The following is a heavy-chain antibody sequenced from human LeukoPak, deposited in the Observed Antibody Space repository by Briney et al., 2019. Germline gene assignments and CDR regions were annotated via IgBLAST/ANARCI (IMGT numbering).Heavy chain of an antibody. CDR3: AKELSSRKWYHGAFDI. V-gene: IGHV3-15*01. D-gene: IGHD2-2*01. Sequence: PGGSLRLSCAAAGFTFSNAWMSWVRQAPGKGLEWVGRIKSKTDGGTTDYAAPVKGRFTISRDDSQNTLYLQMNSLRAEDTAVYYCAKELSSRKWYHGAFDIWGQGTMVTVSS. CDR2: IKSKTDGGTT. J-gene: IGHJ3*02. CDR1: GFTFSNAW.